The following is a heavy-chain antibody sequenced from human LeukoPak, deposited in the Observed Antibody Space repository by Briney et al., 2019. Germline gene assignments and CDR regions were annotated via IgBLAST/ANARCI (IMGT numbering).Heavy chain of an antibody. J-gene: IGHJ4*02. V-gene: IGHV3-23*01. CDR1: GSTFSNYA. Sequence: PGGSLRLSCAVSGSTFSNYAMSCVRHAPGKGMGWVSAITGSGSGIYYAASMKSRFTISRDNTKNTLYLQINSLRAEDTAVYYCAKWGDYHVLTGYYVSDYWGQRTLVTASS. CDR3: AKWGDYHVLTGYYVSDY. CDR2: ITGSGSGI. D-gene: IGHD3-9*01.